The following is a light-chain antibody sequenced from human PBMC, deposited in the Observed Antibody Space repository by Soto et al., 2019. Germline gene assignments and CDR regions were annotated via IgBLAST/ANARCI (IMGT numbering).Light chain of an antibody. V-gene: IGKV1-5*03. Sequence: DILLTQSPSTLSASVGDRVTISCRASQSINKWLAWYQHKPGKAPNLLIYEVSTLHSGVPSRFSGSGSGTEFTLTISNLQPDDFATYYCQQYKDNPWTFGQGTKVDIK. J-gene: IGKJ1*01. CDR1: QSINKW. CDR3: QQYKDNPWT. CDR2: EVS.